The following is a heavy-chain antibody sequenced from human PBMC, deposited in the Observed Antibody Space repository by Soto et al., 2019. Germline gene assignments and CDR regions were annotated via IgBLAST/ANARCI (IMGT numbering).Heavy chain of an antibody. CDR3: AHHAVVGGIGLLFTH. J-gene: IGHJ4*02. D-gene: IGHD3-16*01. CDR2: VYWDDDK. Sequence: QITLKESGPTLVKPTQTLTLTCSFSGFSLSTSGVGVGWIRQPPGKALEWLALVYWDDDKRYSPSLKSRVTINQDTSSNLVVLTMTHLDPVDSATYYCAHHAVVGGIGLLFTHWGQGTLVTVSS. CDR1: GFSLSTSGVG. V-gene: IGHV2-5*02.